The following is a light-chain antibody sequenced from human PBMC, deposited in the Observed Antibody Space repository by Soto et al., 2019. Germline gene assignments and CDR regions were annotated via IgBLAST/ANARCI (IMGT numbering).Light chain of an antibody. CDR2: KAS. CDR3: QHYNSYSEA. CDR1: QTISSW. V-gene: IGKV1-5*03. J-gene: IGKJ1*01. Sequence: DIQMTQSPSTLSGSVGDRVTITCRASQTISSWLARYQQKPGKAPKLLIYKASTLKSGVPSRFSGSGSGTEFTLNISSLQPDDFETYYCQHYNSYSEAFGQGTKVDIK.